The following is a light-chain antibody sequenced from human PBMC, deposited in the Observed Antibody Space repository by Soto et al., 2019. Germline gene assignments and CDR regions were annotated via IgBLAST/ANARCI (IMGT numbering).Light chain of an antibody. Sequence: DIQMTQSPSSVSASVGDRVTITCRASQTISSWLAWYQQKPGKAPKLLIYKASTLKSGVPSRFSGSGSGTEFNLTISRLQTEDCAIYFCQQANSFPITFGQGTRLEIK. V-gene: IGKV1-12*01. CDR1: QTISSW. CDR2: KAS. CDR3: QQANSFPIT. J-gene: IGKJ5*01.